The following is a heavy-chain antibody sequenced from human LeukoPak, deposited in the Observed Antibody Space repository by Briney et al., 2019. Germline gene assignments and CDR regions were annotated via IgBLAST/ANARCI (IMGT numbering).Heavy chain of an antibody. D-gene: IGHD1-26*01. CDR1: GFTFSSYW. Sequence: QAGGSLRLSCAASGFTFSSYWMHWVRQAPGKGLVWVSRISPDASSTTYADSVKGRFAISRDNAKNTLYLQMNSLRAEDTAVYYCVYSGNYRFDYWAREPWSPSPQ. CDR3: VYSGNYRFDY. J-gene: IGHJ4*02. CDR2: ISPDASST. V-gene: IGHV3-74*01.